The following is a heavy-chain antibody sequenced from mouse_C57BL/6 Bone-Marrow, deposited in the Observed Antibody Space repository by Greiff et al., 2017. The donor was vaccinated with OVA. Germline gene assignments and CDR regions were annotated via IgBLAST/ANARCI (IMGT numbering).Heavy chain of an antibody. CDR1: GYTFTSYG. D-gene: IGHD1-1*01. CDR3: AIRYYYGSSSYWYFDV. CDR2: IYPRSGNT. V-gene: IGHV1-81*01. J-gene: IGHJ1*03. Sequence: QVQLQQSGAELARPGASVKLSCKASGYTFTSYGISWVKQRTGQGLEWIGEIYPRSGNTYYNEKFKGKATLTAEKSSSTAYMELRSLTSEDSAVYFCAIRYYYGSSSYWYFDVWGTGTTVTVSS.